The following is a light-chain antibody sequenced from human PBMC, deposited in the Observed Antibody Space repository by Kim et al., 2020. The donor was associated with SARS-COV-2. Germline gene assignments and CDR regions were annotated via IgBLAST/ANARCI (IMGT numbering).Light chain of an antibody. CDR1: SGHSSYA. J-gene: IGLJ2*01. Sequence: QPVLTQSPSASASLGASVKLTCTLSSGHSSYAIAWHQQQPEKGPRYLMKLNSDGSHSKGDGIPDRFSGSSSGAERYLTISSLQSEDEADYYCKTWGTVVFGGGTQLTVL. V-gene: IGLV4-69*01. CDR3: KTWGTVV. CDR2: LNSDGSH.